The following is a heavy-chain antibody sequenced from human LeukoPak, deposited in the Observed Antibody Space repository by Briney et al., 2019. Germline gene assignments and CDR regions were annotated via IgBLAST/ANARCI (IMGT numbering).Heavy chain of an antibody. CDR2: IWYDGSNK. D-gene: IGHD3-22*01. Sequence: GGSLRLSCAASGFTFSSYGMHWVRQAPGKGLEWVAVIWYDGSNKYYADSVKGRSTISRDNSKNTLYLQMNSLRAEDTAVYYCARDPDYYDSSGYYWFFDYWGQGTLVTVSS. CDR3: ARDPDYYDSSGYYWFFDY. V-gene: IGHV3-33*01. J-gene: IGHJ4*02. CDR1: GFTFSSYG.